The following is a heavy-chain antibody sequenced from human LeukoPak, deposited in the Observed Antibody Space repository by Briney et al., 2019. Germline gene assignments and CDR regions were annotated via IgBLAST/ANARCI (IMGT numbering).Heavy chain of an antibody. CDR1: GYTLTELS. CDR2: FDPEDGET. V-gene: IGHV1-24*01. CDR3: ATGPGGVTRLNTDY. J-gene: IGHJ4*02. Sequence: ASVKVSCKVSGYTLTELSMHWVRQAPGKRLDWMGLFDPEDGETIYAQKFQGRVTMTEDTSTDTAYMELSSLRSEDTAVYYCATGPGGVTRLNTDYWGQGTLVTVSS. D-gene: IGHD3-16*01.